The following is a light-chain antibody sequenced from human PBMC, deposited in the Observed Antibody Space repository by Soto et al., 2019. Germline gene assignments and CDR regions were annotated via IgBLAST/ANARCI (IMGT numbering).Light chain of an antibody. CDR2: AAS. CDR1: QGSGSY. CDR3: HPDNSYPP. V-gene: IGKV1-8*01. Sequence: SLSASVGDRVTLSLRVRQGSGSYPPCNQQKPENAPHLLIYAASTVQSGAPSRCSGSGSGTDFTLTSSCLQSEDIATYYWHPDNSYPPFGQGTKV. J-gene: IGKJ1*01.